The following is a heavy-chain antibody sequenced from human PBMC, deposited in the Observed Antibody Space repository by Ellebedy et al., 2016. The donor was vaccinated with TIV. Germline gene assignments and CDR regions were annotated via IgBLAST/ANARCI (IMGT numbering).Heavy chain of an antibody. CDR1: GGSISSYY. J-gene: IGHJ3*02. D-gene: IGHD6-19*01. CDR2: IFYSGST. CDR3: ARAMGYSSGFDI. Sequence: SETLSLTCSVSGGSISSYYWSWIRQPPGKGLEWIGYIFYSGSTNYNPSLKSRVTISADTSKNQFSLKLSSVTAADTAVYYCARAMGYSSGFDIWGQGTMVTVSS. V-gene: IGHV4-59*01.